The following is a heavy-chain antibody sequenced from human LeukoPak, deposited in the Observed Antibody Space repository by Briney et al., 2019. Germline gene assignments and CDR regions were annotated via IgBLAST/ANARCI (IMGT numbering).Heavy chain of an antibody. D-gene: IGHD5-24*01. V-gene: IGHV3-30*18. J-gene: IGHJ4*02. CDR1: GFTFSRYG. CDR3: AKDRWHLVKGFDY. Sequence: PGGSLRLSRAASGFTFSRYGMHWGRQAPGKGLEWVAVISYDGSNKDYADSVKGRFTISRDNSKNTLYLQMNSLRAEDTAVYYCAKDRWHLVKGFDYWGQGTLVTVSS. CDR2: ISYDGSNK.